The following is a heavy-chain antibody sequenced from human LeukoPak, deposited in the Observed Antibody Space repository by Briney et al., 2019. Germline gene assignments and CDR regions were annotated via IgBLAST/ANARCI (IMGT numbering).Heavy chain of an antibody. CDR1: GFTFSQYS. CDR2: I. V-gene: IGHV3-48*01. Sequence: GGSLRLSCAASGFTFSQYSMNWVRQAPGKGLEWVSHIFYADSVKGRFTISRDNARNSLYLQMNNLRAEDTAVYYCAACKGIVVDLFPAYWGQGTLVTVSS. J-gene: IGHJ4*02. CDR3: AACKGIVVDLFPAY. D-gene: IGHD3-22*01.